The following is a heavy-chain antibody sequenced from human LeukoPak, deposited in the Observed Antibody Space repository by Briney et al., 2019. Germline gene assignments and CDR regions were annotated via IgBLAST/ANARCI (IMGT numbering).Heavy chain of an antibody. Sequence: PGGSLRLSCAASGFTSSDFGMHWARQAQGKGLEWPALLSYDGSNKYYADSVKGRFTISRSNSKNTLYLQMNSLRVEDTALYYCAKDRYSSGWGAAFDIWGQGTMVTVSS. CDR3: AKDRYSSGWGAAFDI. CDR2: LSYDGSNK. CDR1: GFTSSDFG. J-gene: IGHJ3*02. V-gene: IGHV3-30*18. D-gene: IGHD6-19*01.